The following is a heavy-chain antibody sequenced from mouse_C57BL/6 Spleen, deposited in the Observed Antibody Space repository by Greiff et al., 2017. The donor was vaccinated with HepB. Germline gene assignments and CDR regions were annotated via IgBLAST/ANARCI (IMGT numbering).Heavy chain of an antibody. J-gene: IGHJ4*01. CDR2: IWSDGST. CDR1: GFSLTSYG. Sequence: QVQLQQSGPGLVAPSQSLSITCTVSGFSLTSYGVHWVRQPPGKGLEWLVVIWSDGSTTYNSALKSRLSISKDNSKSQVFLKMNSLQTDDTAMYYCARHDGYYLYYAMDYWGQGTSVTVSS. D-gene: IGHD2-3*01. CDR3: ARHDGYYLYYAMDY. V-gene: IGHV2-6-1*01.